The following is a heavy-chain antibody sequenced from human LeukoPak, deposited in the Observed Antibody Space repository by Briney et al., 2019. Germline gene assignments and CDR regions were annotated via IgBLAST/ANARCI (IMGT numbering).Heavy chain of an antibody. CDR1: GFTFSSYG. CDR2: IRYDGSNK. D-gene: IGHD2-2*01. Sequence: GGSLRLSCAASGFTFSSYGMHWVRQAPGKGLEWVAFIRYDGSNKYYADSVKGRFTISRDNAKNTLYLQMNSLRAEDTAVYYCARVPYCSSTSCFSWFDPWGQGTLVTVSS. CDR3: ARVPYCSSTSCFSWFDP. J-gene: IGHJ5*02. V-gene: IGHV3-30*02.